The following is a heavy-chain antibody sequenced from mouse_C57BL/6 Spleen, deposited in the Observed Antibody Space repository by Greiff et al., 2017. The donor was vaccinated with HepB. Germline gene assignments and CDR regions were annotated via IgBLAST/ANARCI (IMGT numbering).Heavy chain of an antibody. Sequence: DVKLQESGPGLVKPSQSLSLTCSVTGYSITSGYYWNWIRQFPGNKLEWMAYIRYDGSNNYNPSLKNRIAITRDTSKNQFFLKWNSVTTEDTATNYCARESGDGGYDYWGQGTTLTVAS. CDR2: IRYDGSN. J-gene: IGHJ2*01. CDR1: GYSITSGYY. D-gene: IGHD1-1*01. V-gene: IGHV3-6*01. CDR3: ARESGDGGYDY.